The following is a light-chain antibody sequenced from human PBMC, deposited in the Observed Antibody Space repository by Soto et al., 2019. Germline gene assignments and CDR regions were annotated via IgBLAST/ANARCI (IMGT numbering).Light chain of an antibody. V-gene: IGKV3-11*01. CDR2: DAS. CDR1: QSVTTY. CDR3: QQRINWSPLIR. Sequence: LTQSPDTLSLTKRERATLSCSSSQSVTTYLAWYQQKPGQAPRLLIYDASNRATGIPARFSGSGSGTDFTLTISSLESEDFAVYHCQQRINWSPLIRFGQGTRLEIK. J-gene: IGKJ5*01.